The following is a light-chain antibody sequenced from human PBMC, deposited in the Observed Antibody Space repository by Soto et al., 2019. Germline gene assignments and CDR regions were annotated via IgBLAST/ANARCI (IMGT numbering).Light chain of an antibody. CDR3: GSITRSSASV. CDR2: DVT. V-gene: IGLV2-14*01. J-gene: IGLJ1*01. Sequence: QSALSQPASVSVSPGQSITSSCTGTSSDVGGFEYVSWYQHQPGKAPKLIIYDVTKRPSGVSNRFSGSKSGNTASLTISGIQAEDEGDYYCGSITRSSASVFGTGTKVTVL. CDR1: SSDVGGFEY.